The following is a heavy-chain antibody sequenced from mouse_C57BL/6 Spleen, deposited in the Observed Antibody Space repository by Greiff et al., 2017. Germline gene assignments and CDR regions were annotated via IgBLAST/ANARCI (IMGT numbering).Heavy chain of an antibody. V-gene: IGHV5-6*01. D-gene: IGHD2-4*01. CDR2: ISSGGSYN. J-gene: IGHJ2*01. CDR1: GFTFSSYG. CDR3: ARGSSYDYRCDY. Sequence: EVQVVESGGDLVKPGGSLKLSCAASGFTFSSYGMSWVRQTPDKRLAWVATISSGGSYNYYPDSVKGRFTISRDNAKNTLYLHMGRLKSEDTAMYYCARGSSYDYRCDYWGQGTTLTVSS.